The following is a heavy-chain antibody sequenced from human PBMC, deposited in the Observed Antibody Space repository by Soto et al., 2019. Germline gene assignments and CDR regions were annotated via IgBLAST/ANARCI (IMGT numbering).Heavy chain of an antibody. V-gene: IGHV3-23*01. CDR2: ISGSGGST. CDR3: AKDRRVRGVHKFYYYYYGMDV. D-gene: IGHD3-10*01. Sequence: GGSLRLSCAASGFTFSSYAMSWVRQAPGKGLEWVSAISGSGGSTYYADSVKGRFTISRDNSKNTLYLQMNSLRAEDTAVYYCAKDRRVRGVHKFYYYYYGMDVWGQGTTVTVSS. CDR1: GFTFSSYA. J-gene: IGHJ6*02.